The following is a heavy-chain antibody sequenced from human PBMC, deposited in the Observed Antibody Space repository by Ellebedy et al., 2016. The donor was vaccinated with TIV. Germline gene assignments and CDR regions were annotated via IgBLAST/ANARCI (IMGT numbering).Heavy chain of an antibody. Sequence: MPSETLSLTCSVSGGSVSSTRYYRAWIRQPQGKGLEYIGSLYYSGSPYYNPSFKCRVTLSADTSKNQFSLNLRTVHAADTAVYYCARTDPWQPIDDWGQGILVSVSS. CDR3: ARTDPWQPIDD. CDR1: GGSVSSTRYY. V-gene: IGHV4-39*01. D-gene: IGHD1-14*01. J-gene: IGHJ4*02. CDR2: LYYSGSP.